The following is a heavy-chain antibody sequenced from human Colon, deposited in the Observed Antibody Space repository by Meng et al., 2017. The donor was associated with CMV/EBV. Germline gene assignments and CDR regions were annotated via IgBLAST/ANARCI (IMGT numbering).Heavy chain of an antibody. CDR2: IYKTGVT. D-gene: IGHD2-21*01. CDR3: AKTARIPTD. Sequence: SETLSLTCIVSDGSISDHYWSWVRQSPVKGLESVGYIYKTGVTNYNPSLKGRATMSLDTSKNQFSLRLTSVTAADTAVYYCAKTARIPTDWSQGTLVTVSS. V-gene: IGHV4-59*11. CDR1: DGSISDHY. J-gene: IGHJ1*01.